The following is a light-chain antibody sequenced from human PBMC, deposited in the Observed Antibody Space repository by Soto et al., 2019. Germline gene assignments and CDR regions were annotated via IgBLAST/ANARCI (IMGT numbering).Light chain of an antibody. V-gene: IGKV3D-15*01. J-gene: IGKJ2*02. Sequence: EIVMTQSPATLSVYAGERATLSCRASQSVSSNLAWYQQKPGQAPRLLIYGASTRATGIPARFSGSGSGTEFTLTISSLQSEDSAVYYCQQFNNRPPSTFGQGTKLEI. CDR1: QSVSSN. CDR2: GAS. CDR3: QQFNNRPPST.